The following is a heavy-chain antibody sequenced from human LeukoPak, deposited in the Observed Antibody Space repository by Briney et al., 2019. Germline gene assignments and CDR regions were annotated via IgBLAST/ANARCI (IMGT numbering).Heavy chain of an antibody. CDR1: GGSIRSGDFY. V-gene: IGHV4-31*03. CDR2: IYYSGTT. CDR3: ARHRWQLVGPDV. D-gene: IGHD6-6*01. J-gene: IGHJ6*02. Sequence: SETLSLTCTVSGGSIRSGDFYWSWIRQHPGKGLEWIGYIYYSGTTYYSPSLKSRVTISLDTSKNQFSLKLSSVTAADTAVYYCARHRWQLVGPDVWGQGTTVTVSS.